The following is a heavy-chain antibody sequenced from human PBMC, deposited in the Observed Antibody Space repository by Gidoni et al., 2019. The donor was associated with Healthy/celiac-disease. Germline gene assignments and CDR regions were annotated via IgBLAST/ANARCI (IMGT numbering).Heavy chain of an antibody. Sequence: QVQLQESGPGLVKPSQTLSLTCTVSGGSISSGSYYWSWIRQPAGKGLEWIGRIYTSGSTNYNPSLKSRVTISVDTSKNQFSLKLSSVTAADTAVYYCARRLGVGNYGMDVWGQGTTVTVSS. CDR2: IYTSGST. CDR3: ARRLGVGNYGMDV. J-gene: IGHJ6*02. D-gene: IGHD1-1*01. V-gene: IGHV4-61*02. CDR1: GGSISSGSYY.